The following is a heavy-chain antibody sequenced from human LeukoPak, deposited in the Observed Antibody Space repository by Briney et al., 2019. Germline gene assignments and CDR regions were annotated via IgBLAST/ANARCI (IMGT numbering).Heavy chain of an antibody. J-gene: IGHJ6*02. D-gene: IGHD3-10*01. CDR1: GYTFTSYY. Sequence: ALVKVSCKASGYTFTSYYMHWVRQAPGQGLEWMGIINPSGGSTSYAQKFQGRVTITADESTSTAYMELSSLRSEDTAVYYCARASELLWFGDYYYGMDVWGQGTTVTVSS. CDR2: INPSGGST. CDR3: ARASELLWFGDYYYGMDV. V-gene: IGHV1-46*01.